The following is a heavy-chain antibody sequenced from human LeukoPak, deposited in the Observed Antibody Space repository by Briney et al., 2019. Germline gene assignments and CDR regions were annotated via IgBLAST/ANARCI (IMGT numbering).Heavy chain of an antibody. CDR2: INPNSGGT. CDR3: ATSYDFWSGPPFDP. V-gene: IGHV1-2*02. D-gene: IGHD3-3*01. CDR1: GYTFTSHY. J-gene: IGHJ5*02. Sequence: GASVKVSCTASGYTFTSHYMDWVRQAPGQGLEWMGWINPNSGGTKYAQKFQGRVTLTRDTSISTAYMELSRLRCDDTAVYYCATSYDFWSGPPFDPWGQGTLVTVSS.